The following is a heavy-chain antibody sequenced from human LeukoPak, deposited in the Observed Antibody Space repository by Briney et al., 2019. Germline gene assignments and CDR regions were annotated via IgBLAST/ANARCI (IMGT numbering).Heavy chain of an antibody. D-gene: IGHD6-13*01. CDR1: GFTFSSYS. CDR3: ARELRGSSWRNFDY. J-gene: IGHJ4*02. CDR2: ISSSSSYI. V-gene: IGHV3-21*01. Sequence: PGGSLRLSCAASGFTFSSYSMNWVRQAPGKGLEWVSSISSSSSYIYYADSVKGRFTISRDNAKNSLYLQMHSLRAEDTAVYYCARELRGSSWRNFDYWGQGTLVTVSS.